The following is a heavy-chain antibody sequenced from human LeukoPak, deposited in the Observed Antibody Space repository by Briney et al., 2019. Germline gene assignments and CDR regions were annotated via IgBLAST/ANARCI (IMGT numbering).Heavy chain of an antibody. Sequence: PGGSLRLSCAASGFTFRSYWMGWVRQAPGKGLEWVANINQDGSDKQYVDSVKGRFTTCRDNAKTSLYLQMNSLSAEDTAVYYCAKLGTDAFDIWGQGTMVTVSS. J-gene: IGHJ3*02. D-gene: IGHD7-27*01. CDR2: INQDGSDK. CDR1: GFTFRSYW. V-gene: IGHV3-7*01. CDR3: AKLGTDAFDI.